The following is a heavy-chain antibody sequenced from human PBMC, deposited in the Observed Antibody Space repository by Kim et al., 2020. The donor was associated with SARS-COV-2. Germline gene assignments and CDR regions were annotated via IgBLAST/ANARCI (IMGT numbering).Heavy chain of an antibody. V-gene: IGHV3-21*01. CDR1: GFTFSSYS. CDR3: ARVHSAVVTRASFDY. J-gene: IGHJ4*02. Sequence: GGSLRLSCAASGFTFSSYSMNWVRQAPGKGLEWVSSISSSSSYIYYADSVKGRFTISRDNAKNSLYLQMNSLRAEDTAVYYCARVHSAVVTRASFDYWGQGTLVTVSS. D-gene: IGHD2-15*01. CDR2: ISSSSSYI.